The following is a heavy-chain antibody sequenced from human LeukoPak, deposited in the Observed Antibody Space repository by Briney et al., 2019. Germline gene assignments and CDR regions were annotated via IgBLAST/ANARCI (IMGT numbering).Heavy chain of an antibody. CDR2: IYPGDSDT. CDR1: GYIFTSYW. D-gene: IGHD5-24*01. J-gene: IGHJ4*02. CDR3: ATSGGEMATISPYFDY. V-gene: IGHV5-51*01. Sequence: GESLKISCKGSGYIFTSYWIGWVCQMPGKGLEWMGIIYPGDSDTRYSPSFQGQVTISADKSISTAYLQWSSLKASDTAMYYCATSGGEMATISPYFDYWGQGTLSPSPQ.